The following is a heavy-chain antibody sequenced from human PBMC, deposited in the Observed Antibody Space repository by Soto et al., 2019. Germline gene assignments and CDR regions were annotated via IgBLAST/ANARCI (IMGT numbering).Heavy chain of an antibody. Sequence: GWSLRLSCAASGFTFSSYGMHWVRQAPGKGLEWVAVISYDGSNKYYADSVKGRFTISRDNSKNTLYLQMNSLRAEDTAVYYCAKDLSAVAGTLRYYYYGMDVWGQGTTVTVSS. CDR2: ISYDGSNK. CDR1: GFTFSSYG. CDR3: AKDLSAVAGTLRYYYYGMDV. V-gene: IGHV3-30*18. J-gene: IGHJ6*02. D-gene: IGHD6-19*01.